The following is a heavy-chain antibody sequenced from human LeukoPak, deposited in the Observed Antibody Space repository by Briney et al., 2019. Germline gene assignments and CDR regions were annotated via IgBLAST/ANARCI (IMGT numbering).Heavy chain of an antibody. CDR2: MFYSGST. Sequence: ASETLSLTCTVSGGSVSSGSYYCSWIRQPPGKGLESIGYMFYSGSTNYNPSLKSRVTISVDTSKNQFSLRLSSVAAADTAVYYCARAPGMGASIDYWGQGTLVTVSS. CDR3: ARAPGMGASIDY. CDR1: GGSVSSGSYY. D-gene: IGHD5-18*01. V-gene: IGHV4-61*01. J-gene: IGHJ4*02.